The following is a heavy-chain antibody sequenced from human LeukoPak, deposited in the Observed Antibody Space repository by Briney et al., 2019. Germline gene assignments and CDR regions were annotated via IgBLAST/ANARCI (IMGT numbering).Heavy chain of an antibody. J-gene: IGHJ2*01. CDR1: GFTFSSYA. V-gene: IGHV3-23*01. CDR2: ITGSGTST. Sequence: GGSLRLSCAASGFTFSSYAMSWVRQAPGKGLGWVSSITGSGTSTYYADSVKGRFTISRDNSKNTLFLQMDSLRAEDTAVYYCAKDPTTVVTRDWYFDLWGRGTLVTVSS. CDR3: AKDPTTVVTRDWYFDL. D-gene: IGHD4-23*01.